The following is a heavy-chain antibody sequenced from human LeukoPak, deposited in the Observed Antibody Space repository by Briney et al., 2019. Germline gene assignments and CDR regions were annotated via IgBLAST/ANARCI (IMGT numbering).Heavy chain of an antibody. Sequence: PSETLSLTCAVYGGSFSGYYWSWIRQPPGKGLEWIGEINHSGSTNYNPSLKRRVTISVDTSKNQFSLKLSSVTAADTAVYYCARGWYSNYGYLLGDNWFDPWGQGTLVTVSA. V-gene: IGHV4-34*01. CDR2: INHSGST. J-gene: IGHJ5*02. CDR3: ARGWYSNYGYLLGDNWFDP. CDR1: GGSFSGYY. D-gene: IGHD4-4*01.